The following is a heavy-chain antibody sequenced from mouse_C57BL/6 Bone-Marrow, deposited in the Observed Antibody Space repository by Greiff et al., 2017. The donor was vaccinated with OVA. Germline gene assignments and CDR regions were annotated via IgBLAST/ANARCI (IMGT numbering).Heavy chain of an antibody. CDR3: ARPTVEDYFDN. Sequence: QVQLKESGPGLVAPSQSLSITCTVSGFSLTSYAISWVRQPPGKGLEWLGVIWTGGGINYNSALKSRLSISKDNSKSQVFLKMNSLQTDDTARYYCARPTVEDYFDNWGQGTTLTVSS. CDR2: IWTGGGI. CDR1: GFSLTSYA. J-gene: IGHJ2*01. D-gene: IGHD1-1*01. V-gene: IGHV2-9-1*01.